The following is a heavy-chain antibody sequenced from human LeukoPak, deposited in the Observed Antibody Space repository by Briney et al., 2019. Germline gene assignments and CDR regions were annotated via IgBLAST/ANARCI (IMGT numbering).Heavy chain of an antibody. V-gene: IGHV4-59*08. CDR3: ARLHYYGSGSYPMTGNWFDP. J-gene: IGHJ5*02. D-gene: IGHD3-10*01. CDR1: GGSISSYY. CDR2: IYDSGST. Sequence: SETLSLTCTVSGGSISSYYWSWIRQPPGKGLEWIGYIYDSGSTNYNPSLKSRVTISEDTSKNQFSLKLSSVTAADTAVYYCARLHYYGSGSYPMTGNWFDPWGQGTLVTVSS.